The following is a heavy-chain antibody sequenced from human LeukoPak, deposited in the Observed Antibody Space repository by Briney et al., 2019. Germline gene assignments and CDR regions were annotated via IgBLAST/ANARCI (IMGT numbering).Heavy chain of an antibody. D-gene: IGHD3-10*01. Sequence: GGSLRLSCVASGFIFSSYWMSWVRQAPGKGLEWVANIKQDGSEKFYVDSVKGRFTISRDNAKNSLYLQMNSLRAEDTAVYYCARHPIWFGELLWGQFDYWGQGTLVTVSS. J-gene: IGHJ4*02. V-gene: IGHV3-7*01. CDR3: ARHPIWFGELLWGQFDY. CDR1: GFIFSSYW. CDR2: IKQDGSEK.